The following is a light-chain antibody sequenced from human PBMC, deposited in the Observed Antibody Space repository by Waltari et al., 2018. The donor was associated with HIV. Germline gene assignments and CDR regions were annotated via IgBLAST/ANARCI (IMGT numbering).Light chain of an antibody. CDR1: QNIGNY. CDR2: EAS. J-gene: IGKJ4*01. Sequence: DIQMTQSPSTLSASVGDSVTITCRASQNIGNYLAWFQQKQGKAPKLLIYEASNLESGVPSSFSGSGSGTEFTLTIRSLQPEDFAFYHCQHYNTYPLTFGGGTKVEIK. CDR3: QHYNTYPLT. V-gene: IGKV1-5*03.